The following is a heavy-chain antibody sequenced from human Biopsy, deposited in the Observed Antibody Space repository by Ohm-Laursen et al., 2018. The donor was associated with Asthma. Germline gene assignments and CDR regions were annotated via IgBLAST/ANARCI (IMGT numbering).Heavy chain of an antibody. CDR2: ISYDGSNK. CDR3: SREEPTSGWYQGSNLR. J-gene: IGHJ4*02. CDR1: GFTFSSFG. V-gene: IGHV3-30*03. D-gene: IGHD6-19*01. Sequence: SLRLSCAASGFTFSSFGMHWVRQAPGKGLEWVACISYDGSNKYYADSVKGRSTISRDNSKNTLYLQMNSLRAEDKAVYYCSREEPTSGWYQGSNLRWGQGTLVTVSS.